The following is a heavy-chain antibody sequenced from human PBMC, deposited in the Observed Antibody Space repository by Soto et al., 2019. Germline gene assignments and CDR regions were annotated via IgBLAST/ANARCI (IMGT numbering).Heavy chain of an antibody. V-gene: IGHV1-46*01. J-gene: IGHJ4*02. CDR2: INPSGGST. CDR1: GYTFTSYY. D-gene: IGHD6-6*01. CDR3: AASIGLVRAVVY. Sequence: ASVKVSCKASGYTFTSYYMHWVRQAPGQGLEWMGIINPSGGSTSYAQKFQGRVTMTRDTSTSTVYMELSSLRSEDTAVYYCAASIGLVRAVVYWGQGTLFTVYS.